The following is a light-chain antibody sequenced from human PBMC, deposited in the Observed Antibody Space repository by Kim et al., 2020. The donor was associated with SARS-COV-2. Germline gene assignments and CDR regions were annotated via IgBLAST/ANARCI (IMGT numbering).Light chain of an antibody. V-gene: IGKV1D-13*01. J-gene: IGKJ4*01. CDR3: QQFINCPLT. CDR2: DAS. CDR1: QGINSL. Sequence: AIQLTQSPSSLSASVGDRVTITCRASQGINSLLAWYQQKSGKTPKLLIYDASSLESGVPSRFSGSGSGTDFTLTISSLQPEDFATYYCQQFINCPLTFGGGTKVDIK.